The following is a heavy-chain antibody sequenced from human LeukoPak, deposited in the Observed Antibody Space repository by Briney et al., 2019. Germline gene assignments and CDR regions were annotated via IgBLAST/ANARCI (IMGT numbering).Heavy chain of an antibody. V-gene: IGHV1-46*01. D-gene: IGHD6-13*01. CDR3: VRDRERGAAADIGY. CDR1: GYIFTSYY. J-gene: IGHJ4*02. CDR2: ISPSGGST. Sequence: ASVKVSCKASGYIFTSYYMHWVRQAPGQGPEWMGIISPSGGSTSYAQKFQGRVTMTRDTSTSTVYMELSSLRSEDTAVYYCVRDRERGAAADIGYWGQGTLVTVSS.